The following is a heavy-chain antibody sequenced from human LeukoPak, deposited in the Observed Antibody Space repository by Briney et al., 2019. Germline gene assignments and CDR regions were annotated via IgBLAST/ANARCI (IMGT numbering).Heavy chain of an antibody. D-gene: IGHD3-3*01. CDR3: ARYRDSLYYDFWSGPPAYYYYMDV. J-gene: IGHJ6*03. Sequence: GGSLRLSCAASGFTVSSNYMSWVRQAPGKGLEWVSSISSSSSYIYYADSVKGRFTISRDNAKNSLYLQMNSLRAEDTAVYYCARYRDSLYYDFWSGPPAYYYYMDVWGKGTTVTVSS. CDR2: ISSSSSYI. V-gene: IGHV3-21*01. CDR1: GFTVSSNY.